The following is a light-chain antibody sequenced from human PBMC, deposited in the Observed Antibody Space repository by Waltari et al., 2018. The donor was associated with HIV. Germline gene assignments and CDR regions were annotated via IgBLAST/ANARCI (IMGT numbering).Light chain of an antibody. CDR1: ESISYD. V-gene: IGKV1-12*01. J-gene: IGKJ2*01. CDR3: QQAHSFPHT. Sequence: IQVTQSPSLVSVSLGDTVTITCQASESISYDFAWYQRRPREAPRLLIYSASRLDTGVPARFSGGGSGTYFTLIISGLEPEDFATYFCQQAHSFPHTFGPGTKVE. CDR2: SAS.